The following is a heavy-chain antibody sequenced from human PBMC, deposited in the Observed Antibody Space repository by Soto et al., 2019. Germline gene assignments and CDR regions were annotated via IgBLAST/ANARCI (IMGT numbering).Heavy chain of an antibody. D-gene: IGHD2-8*01. Sequence: SPTLSLTCAISGDSVSSNSAAWVWIRQSPSRGLEWLGRTYYRSKWYNDYAVSVESRLTISPDTSKNQVSLQLRSVTPEDTAVYYCARDCINGICTYAMDVWGQGTTVTVSS. CDR2: TYYRSKWYN. CDR1: GDSVSSNSAA. CDR3: ARDCINGICTYAMDV. V-gene: IGHV6-1*01. J-gene: IGHJ6*02.